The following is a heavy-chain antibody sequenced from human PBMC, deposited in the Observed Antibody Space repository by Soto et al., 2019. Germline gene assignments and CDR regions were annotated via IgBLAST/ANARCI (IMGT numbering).Heavy chain of an antibody. CDR1: AGSISSSSYY. CDR3: ARPLLPRGYYYDSSGPLDY. J-gene: IGHJ4*02. Sequence: PSETLSLTCTVSAGSISSSSYYWGWILHPPGKGLEWIGSIYYSGSTYYNPSLKSRVTISVDTSKNQFPLKLSSVTAADTAVYYCARPLLPRGYYYDSSGPLDYRGQGTLVTVSS. CDR2: IYYSGST. D-gene: IGHD3-22*01. V-gene: IGHV4-39*01.